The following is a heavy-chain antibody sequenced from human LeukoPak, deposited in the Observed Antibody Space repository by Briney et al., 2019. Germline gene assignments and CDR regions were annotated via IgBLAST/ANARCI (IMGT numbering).Heavy chain of an antibody. D-gene: IGHD3-22*01. CDR1: GGSISRSSYY. CDR3: AREASNYFGSSGYPDF. V-gene: IGHV4-39*07. CDR2: LYYSGST. Sequence: PSETLSLTCTVSGGSISRSSYYWGWIRQPPGKGLEWIGSLYYSGSTYYNPSLKSRVTVSVDTSKNQFSLKLSSVTAADTAVYYCAREASNYFGSSGYPDFWGQGTLVTVSS. J-gene: IGHJ4*02.